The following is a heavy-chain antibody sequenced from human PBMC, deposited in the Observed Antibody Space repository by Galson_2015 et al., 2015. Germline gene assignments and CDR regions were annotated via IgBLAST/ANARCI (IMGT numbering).Heavy chain of an antibody. CDR1: GYTFISYW. CDR3: ARLLGPIAVHAFDI. V-gene: IGHV5-51*01. CDR2: VYPGDSDT. Sequence: QSGAEVKKPGESLKMSCRGSGYTFISYWIGWVRQMPGKGLEWMGIVYPGDSDTRYSPSFQGQVTISADKSISTAYLQWSSLKASDTTMYYCARLLGPIAVHAFDIWGHGTMVTVAS. D-gene: IGHD6-19*01. J-gene: IGHJ3*02.